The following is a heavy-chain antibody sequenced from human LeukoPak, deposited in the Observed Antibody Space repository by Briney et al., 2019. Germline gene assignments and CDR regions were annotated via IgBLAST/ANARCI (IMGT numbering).Heavy chain of an antibody. V-gene: IGHV4-34*01. D-gene: IGHD5-18*01. CDR3: ATSRGYSYARGGY. J-gene: IGHJ4*02. CDR2: INHSGST. Sequence: PSETLSLTCAVYGGSLSGYYWSWIRQPPGKGLEWIGEINHSGSTNYNPSLKSRVTISVDTSKNQFSLKLSSVTAADTAVYYCATSRGYSYARGGYWGQGTLVTVSS. CDR1: GGSLSGYY.